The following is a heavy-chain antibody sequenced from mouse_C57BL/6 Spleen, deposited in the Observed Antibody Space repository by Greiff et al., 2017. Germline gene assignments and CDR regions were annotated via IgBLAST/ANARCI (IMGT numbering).Heavy chain of an antibody. J-gene: IGHJ1*03. D-gene: IGHD2-13*01. CDR2: ISNLAYSI. CDR1: GFTFSDYG. CDR3: ARGTTPNWYFDV. Sequence: VESGGGLVQPGGSLKLSCAASGFTFSDYGMAWVRQAPRKGPEWVAFISNLAYSIHYADTVTGRFTISRENAKNTLYLEMSSLRSEDTAMYYCARGTTPNWYFDVWGTGTTVTVSS. V-gene: IGHV5-15*01.